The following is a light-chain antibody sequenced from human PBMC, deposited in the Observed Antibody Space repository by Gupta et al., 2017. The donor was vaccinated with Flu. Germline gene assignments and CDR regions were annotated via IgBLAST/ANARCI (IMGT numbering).Light chain of an antibody. J-gene: IGLJ3*02. CDR3: VLVRGSGIWV. Sequence: QTVVTQEPSFSVSPGGTVTLTCGLSSDSVSTSFYPSWYQQTPGQAPRTLIYSTNRRSSGVPARFSGSILGNKAALTITGAQADDECDYYCVLVRGSGIWVFGGGTRLTVL. CDR2: STN. CDR1: SDSVSTSFY. V-gene: IGLV8-61*01.